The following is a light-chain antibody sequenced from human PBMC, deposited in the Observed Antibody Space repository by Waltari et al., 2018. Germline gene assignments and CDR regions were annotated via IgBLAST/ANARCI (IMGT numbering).Light chain of an antibody. CDR2: AAS. CDR3: QQNYGTQLT. J-gene: IGKJ4*01. Sequence: DIQMTQSPSSLSASVGDRVTITCRASQSISSSLNWYQQKPGKAPNLLIYAASSLQSGVPSRFSGSGSGTDFTLTISSLQPEDFATYYCQQNYGTQLTFGGGTKVEIK. CDR1: QSISSS. V-gene: IGKV1-39*01.